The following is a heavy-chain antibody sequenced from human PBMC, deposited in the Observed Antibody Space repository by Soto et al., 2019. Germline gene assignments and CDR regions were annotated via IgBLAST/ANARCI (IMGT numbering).Heavy chain of an antibody. J-gene: IGHJ5*02. CDR1: GGSISSSSYY. CDR3: ARHVRAVAGFWFDP. CDR2: IYYSGST. V-gene: IGHV4-39*01. Sequence: QLQLQESGPGLVKPSETLSLTCTVSGGSISSSSYYWGWIRQPPGKGLEWNGSIYYSGSTYYNPSLKIRVTISVDTSKNQFSLKLSSVTAADTAVYYCARHVRAVAGFWFDPWGQGTLVTVSS. D-gene: IGHD6-19*01.